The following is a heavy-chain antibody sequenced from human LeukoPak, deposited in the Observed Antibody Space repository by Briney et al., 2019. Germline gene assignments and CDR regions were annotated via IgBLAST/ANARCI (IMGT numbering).Heavy chain of an antibody. J-gene: IGHJ4*02. CDR2: IYYSGST. D-gene: IGHD6-19*01. CDR3: ARGWSSGWYRNDY. Sequence: PSETLSLTCTVSGGSISSYYWSWIRQPPGKGPEWIGYIYYSGSTTYNPSLKSRVTISVDTSKNQFSLKLSSVTAADTAVYYCARGWSSGWYRNDYWGQGTLVTVSS. CDR1: GGSISSYY. V-gene: IGHV4-59*01.